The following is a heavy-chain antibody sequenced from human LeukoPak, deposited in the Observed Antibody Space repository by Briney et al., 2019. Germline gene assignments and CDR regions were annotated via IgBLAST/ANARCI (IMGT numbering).Heavy chain of an antibody. D-gene: IGHD3-10*02. CDR1: GFTFSSYE. CDR2: ISSSGSTI. Sequence: GGSLRLSCAASGFTFSSYEMNWVRQAPGKGLEWVSYISSSGSTIHYADSVKGRFTISRDNAKNSLYLQMNSLRAEDTAVYYCAELGITMIGGVWGKGTTVTISS. J-gene: IGHJ6*04. CDR3: AELGITMIGGV. V-gene: IGHV3-48*03.